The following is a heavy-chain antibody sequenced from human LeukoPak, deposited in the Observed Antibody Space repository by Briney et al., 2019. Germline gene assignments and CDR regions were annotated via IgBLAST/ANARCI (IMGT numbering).Heavy chain of an antibody. CDR3: ARGRAYCGGDCSNWFDP. D-gene: IGHD2-21*02. Sequence: GGSLRLSCAASGFTFSSYDMHWVRQATGKGLEWVSAIGTAGDTYYPGSVKGRFTISRENAKNSLYLQMNSLRAGDTAVYYCARGRAYCGGDCSNWFDPWGQGTLVTVSS. J-gene: IGHJ5*02. V-gene: IGHV3-13*01. CDR2: IGTAGDT. CDR1: GFTFSSYD.